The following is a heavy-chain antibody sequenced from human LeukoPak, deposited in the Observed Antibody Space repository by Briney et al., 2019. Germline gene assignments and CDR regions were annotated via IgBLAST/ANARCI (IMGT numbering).Heavy chain of an antibody. CDR3: AKDLYCSSTSCHPGV. V-gene: IGHV3-30*18. CDR2: ISYDGSNK. D-gene: IGHD2-2*01. J-gene: IGHJ4*02. CDR1: GFTFSSYG. Sequence: PGRSLRLSCAASGFTFSSYGMRWVRQAPGKGLEWVAVISYDGSNKYYADSVKGRFTISRDNSKNTLYLQMNSLRAEDTAVYYCAKDLYCSSTSCHPGVWGQGTLVTVSS.